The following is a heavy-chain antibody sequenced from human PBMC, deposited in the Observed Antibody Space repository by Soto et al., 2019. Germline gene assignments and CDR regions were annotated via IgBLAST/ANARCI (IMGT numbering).Heavy chain of an antibody. CDR3: ARGVEPSIVGATGLS. V-gene: IGHV1-3*01. Sequence: GASVKVSCKASGYTFTSYAMHWVRQAPGQRLEWIGWINAGNGNTKYSQKFQGRVTITRDTSASTAYMELSSLRSEDTAVYYCARGVEPSIVGATGLSWGQGTLVTVSS. CDR1: GYTFTSYA. D-gene: IGHD1-26*01. CDR2: INAGNGNT. J-gene: IGHJ4*02.